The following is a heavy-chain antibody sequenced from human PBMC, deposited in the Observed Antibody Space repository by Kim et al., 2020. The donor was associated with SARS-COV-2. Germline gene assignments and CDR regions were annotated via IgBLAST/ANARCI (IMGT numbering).Heavy chain of an antibody. J-gene: IGHJ4*02. CDR3: AKYDYYDSSGYFDY. D-gene: IGHD3-22*01. V-gene: IGHV3-23*01. Sequence: ADSVKGRFTISRDNSKNTLYLQMNSLRAEDTAVYYCAKYDYYDSSGYFDYWGQGTLVTVSS.